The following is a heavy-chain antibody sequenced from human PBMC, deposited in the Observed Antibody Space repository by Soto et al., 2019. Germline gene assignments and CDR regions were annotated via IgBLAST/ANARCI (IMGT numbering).Heavy chain of an antibody. CDR1: GFTFSSYA. D-gene: IGHD2-2*02. CDR2: ISYDGSNK. J-gene: IGHJ6*02. V-gene: IGHV3-30-3*01. Sequence: LRLSCAASGFTFSSYAMHWVRQAPGKGLEWVAVISYDGSNKYYADSVKGRFTISRDNSKNTLYLQMNSLRAEDTAVYYCARDGGCSSTSCYKDYYGMDVWGQGTTVTVSS. CDR3: ARDGGCSSTSCYKDYYGMDV.